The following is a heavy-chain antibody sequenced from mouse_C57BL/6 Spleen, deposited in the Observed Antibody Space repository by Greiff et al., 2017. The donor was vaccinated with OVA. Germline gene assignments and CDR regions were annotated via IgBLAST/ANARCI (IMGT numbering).Heavy chain of an antibody. CDR2: IYPGGGDT. CDR3: ARENNYSNYWYFDV. D-gene: IGHD2-5*01. V-gene: IGHV1-82*01. J-gene: IGHJ1*03. CDR1: GYAFSSSW. Sequence: VQLQQSGPELVKPGASVTISCKASGYAFSSSWMNWVKQRPGKGLEWIGRIYPGGGDTNYNGKFKGKAILTADKSSSTAYMQLSNLTSEDSAVYFCARENNYSNYWYFDVWGTGTTVTVSS.